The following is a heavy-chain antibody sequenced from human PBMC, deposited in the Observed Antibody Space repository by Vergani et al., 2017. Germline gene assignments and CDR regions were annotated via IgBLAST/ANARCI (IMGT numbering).Heavy chain of an antibody. CDR3: ARREDGYNEIYFDC. CDR1: GYTFTGYY. V-gene: IGHV1-2*02. CDR2: INPNSGGT. D-gene: IGHD5-24*01. J-gene: IGHJ4*02. Sequence: QVQMVQSGGEVKKPGASVKVSCKASGYTFTGYYMHWGRQAPGQGLEWMGWINPNSGGTNYAQKLQGRVTMTRDTSISTAYMELSRLRSDDTAVYYCARREDGYNEIYFDCWGQAILVTASS.